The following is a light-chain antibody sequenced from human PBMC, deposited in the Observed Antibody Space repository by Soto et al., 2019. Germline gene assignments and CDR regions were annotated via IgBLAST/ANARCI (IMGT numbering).Light chain of an antibody. CDR2: AAS. CDR3: QQYGISPPWT. CDR1: QSVTSNY. J-gene: IGKJ1*01. V-gene: IGKV3-20*01. Sequence: EIVLTQSPGTLSLSPGQRVTLSCRASQSVTSNYVAWYQQKPGQALRLLIYAASTRATGIPDRFSGSGSGKDFSLTIDRLEPEDFAVYDWQQYGISPPWTFGEGPKA.